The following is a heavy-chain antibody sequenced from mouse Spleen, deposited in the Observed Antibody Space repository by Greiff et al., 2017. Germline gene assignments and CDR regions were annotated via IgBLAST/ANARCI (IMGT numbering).Heavy chain of an antibody. Sequence: EVKLVESGPELVKPGASVKMSCKASGYTFTSYVMHWVKQKPGQGLEWIGYINPYNDGTKYNEKFKGKATLTSDKSSSTAYMELSSLTSEDSAVYYCARYTTATAWFAYWGQGTLVTVSA. V-gene: IGHV1-14*01. D-gene: IGHD1-2*01. CDR3: ARYTTATAWFAY. CDR2: INPYNDGT. CDR1: GYTFTSYV. J-gene: IGHJ3*01.